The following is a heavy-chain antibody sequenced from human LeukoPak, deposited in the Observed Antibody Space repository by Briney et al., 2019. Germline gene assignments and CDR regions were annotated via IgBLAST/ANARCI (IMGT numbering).Heavy chain of an antibody. J-gene: IGHJ4*02. CDR2: ISAYNGNT. CDR1: GYTFTSYG. CDR3: ARASVDIVATTQDLDY. Sequence: ASVKVSCKASGYTFTSYGISWVRQAPGQGLEWMGWISAYNGNTNYAQKLQGGVTMTTDTSTSTAYMELRSLRSDDTAVYYCARASVDIVATTQDLDYWGQGTLVTVSS. V-gene: IGHV1-18*01. D-gene: IGHD5-12*01.